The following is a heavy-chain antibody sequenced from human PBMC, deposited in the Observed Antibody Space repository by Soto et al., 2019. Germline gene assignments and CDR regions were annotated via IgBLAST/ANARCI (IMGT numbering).Heavy chain of an antibody. D-gene: IGHD2-2*01. CDR3: ARAVVVVPAAMPPVDY. CDR2: INHSGST. Sequence: SETLSLTCAVYGGSFSGYYWSWIRQPPGKGLEWIGEINHSGSTNYNPSLKSRVTISVDTSKNQFSLKLSSVTAADTAVYYCARAVVVVPAAMPPVDYWGQGTLVTVSS. J-gene: IGHJ4*02. CDR1: GGSFSGYY. V-gene: IGHV4-34*01.